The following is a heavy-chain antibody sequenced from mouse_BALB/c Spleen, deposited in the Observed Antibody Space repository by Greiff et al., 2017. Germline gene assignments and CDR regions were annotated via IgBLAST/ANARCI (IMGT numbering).Heavy chain of an antibody. CDR3: ASDYGNSGFAD. D-gene: IGHD2-1*01. CDR2: LYPYNGGT. J-gene: IGHJ3*01. CDR1: GYTFPDYN. Sequence: EVKLVESGPELVKPGASVKISCKASGYTFPDYNMHWVKQSHGKSLEWIGYLYPYNGGTGYNQKFKSKATLTVDNSSSTAYMELRSLTSEDSAVYYCASDYGNSGFADWGQGTLVTVSA. V-gene: IGHV1S29*02.